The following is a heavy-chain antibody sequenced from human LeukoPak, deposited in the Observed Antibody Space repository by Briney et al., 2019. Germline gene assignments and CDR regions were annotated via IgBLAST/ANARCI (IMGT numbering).Heavy chain of an antibody. CDR3: AKDGVQYYYYYGMDV. J-gene: IGHJ6*02. V-gene: IGHV3-30*18. D-gene: IGHD3-16*01. Sequence: GGSLRLSCAASGFTFSSNGMHWDRQAPGKGLEWVAVISYDGSKRYYADSVKGRFTISRDNSKNTLYLQMNSLRAEDTAVYYCAKDGVQYYYYYGMDVWGQGTTVTVSS. CDR1: GFTFSSNG. CDR2: ISYDGSKR.